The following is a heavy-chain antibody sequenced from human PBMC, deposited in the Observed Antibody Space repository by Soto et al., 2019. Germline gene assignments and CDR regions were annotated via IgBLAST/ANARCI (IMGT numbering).Heavy chain of an antibody. J-gene: IGHJ4*02. D-gene: IGHD3-10*01. CDR3: TRDWEITVSTWSFGGF. CDR2: IIPFHGVT. CDR1: GGTFSPYT. V-gene: IGHV1-69*08. Sequence: QVQLVQSGAEVKKPGSSVKVSCKASGGTFSPYTINWVRQAPGQGLEWMGRIIPFHGVTNYAQRFQARVTITADKSTSTAYMELSGLRVVETAMYYCTRDWEITVSTWSFGGFWGRGTLVTVSS.